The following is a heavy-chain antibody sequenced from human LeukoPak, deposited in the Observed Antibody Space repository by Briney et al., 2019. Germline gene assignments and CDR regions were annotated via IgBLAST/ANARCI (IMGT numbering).Heavy chain of an antibody. J-gene: IGHJ4*02. Sequence: GGSLRLSCAASGFTFSNYAMTCVRQAPGKGLDWVSLISASGDNPYYADSVGGRFTISRDNSKNTLYLQMNSLRAEDTAVYYCAKTSGYYDYWGQGTLVTVSS. CDR1: GFTFSNYA. CDR2: ISASGDNP. D-gene: IGHD3-10*01. CDR3: AKTSGYYDY. V-gene: IGHV3-23*01.